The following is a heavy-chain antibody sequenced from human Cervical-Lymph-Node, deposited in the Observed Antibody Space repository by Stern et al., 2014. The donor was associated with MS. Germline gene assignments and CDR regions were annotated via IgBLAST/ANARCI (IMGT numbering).Heavy chain of an antibody. CDR1: GFTFSSYG. V-gene: IGHV3-33*01. D-gene: IGHD3-10*01. J-gene: IGHJ4*02. CDR2: IWYDGSNK. Sequence: QVQLVQSGGGVVQPGRSLRLSCAASGFTFSSYGMHWVRQAPGKGLEWVAVIWYDGSNKYYADSVKGRFTISRDNSKNTLYLQMNSLRAEDTAVYYCARGVRITMVRGAILNWGQGTLVTVSS. CDR3: ARGVRITMVRGAILN.